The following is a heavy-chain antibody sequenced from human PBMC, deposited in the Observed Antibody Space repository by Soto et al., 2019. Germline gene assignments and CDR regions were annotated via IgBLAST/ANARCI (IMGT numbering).Heavy chain of an antibody. Sequence: QITLRESGPTLVKPTQTLTLTCTISGFSLSTSGVGVGWIRQPPGKSLEWLALIYWDDVQRYSPSLKTRLTITKDTSRSQVVLTMTNMDPVDTATYCCAPSPCSGGTCYLFDCWGQGALVTLSS. J-gene: IGHJ4*02. D-gene: IGHD2-15*01. CDR2: IYWDDVQ. CDR3: APSPCSGGTCYLFDC. CDR1: GFSLSTSGVG. V-gene: IGHV2-5*02.